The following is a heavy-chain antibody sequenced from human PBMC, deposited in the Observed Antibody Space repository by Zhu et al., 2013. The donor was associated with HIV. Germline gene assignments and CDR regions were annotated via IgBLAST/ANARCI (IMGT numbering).Heavy chain of an antibody. CDR3: ARAFFQNKWAHSGYDHFDY. J-gene: IGHJ4*02. CDR1: GASISSGDYY. D-gene: IGHD5-12*01. V-gene: IGHV4-30-4*01. Sequence: QVQLQESGPGLVKPSQTLSLTCTVSGASISSGDYYWTWIRQPPGKGLEWIAYMYYAGSTYYNPSLKSRADMSVDTSKNQFSLKLSSVTAADTAVYYCARAFFQNKWAHSGYDHFDYWGQGTLVTVSS. CDR2: MYYAGST.